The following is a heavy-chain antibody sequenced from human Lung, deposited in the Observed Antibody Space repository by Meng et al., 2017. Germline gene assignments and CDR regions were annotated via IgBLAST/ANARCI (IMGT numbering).Heavy chain of an antibody. D-gene: IGHD3-10*01. CDR3: AKYSYGLGDYFDN. J-gene: IGHJ4*02. CDR1: GFSFSSYA. Sequence: GGSLRLSCAAYGFSFSSYAMSWVRRAPGKGLEWLAALSGGGFTTYYADSVKGRFTISRHNSKNTLFLQVKSLRAEDTDLYDSAKYSYGLGDYFDNWGQEALVTVSS. V-gene: IGHV3-23*01. CDR2: LSGGGFTT.